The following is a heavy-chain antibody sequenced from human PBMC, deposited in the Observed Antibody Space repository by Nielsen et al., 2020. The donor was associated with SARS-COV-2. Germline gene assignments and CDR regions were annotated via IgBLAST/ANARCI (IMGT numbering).Heavy chain of an antibody. V-gene: IGHV4-59*08. CDR1: DGSISNYY. CDR3: ARGRIPAAMSWRAFDI. D-gene: IGHD2-2*01. Sequence: SETLSLTCTISDGSISNYYWNWIGQAPGKALEWIGYIYYTGSTYYNPSLQSRLTISVDTSKNHFSLKLSSVTAADTAVYYCARGRIPAAMSWRAFDIWGQGTMVTVSS. CDR2: IYYTGST. J-gene: IGHJ3*02.